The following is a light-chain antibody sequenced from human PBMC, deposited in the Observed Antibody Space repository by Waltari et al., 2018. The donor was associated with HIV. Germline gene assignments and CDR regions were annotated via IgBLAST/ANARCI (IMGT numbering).Light chain of an antibody. CDR3: AAWDDSLNGLV. CDR2: SNN. CDR1: SSNIGSNT. V-gene: IGLV1-44*01. Sequence: QSVLTQPPSASGTPGQRVTISCSGTSSNIGSNTVHSYQQLPGTAPKLLIYSNNQRPSGVPDRFSGSKSGNSASLAISGLQSEDEADYYCAAWDDSLNGLVFGTGTKVTVL. J-gene: IGLJ1*01.